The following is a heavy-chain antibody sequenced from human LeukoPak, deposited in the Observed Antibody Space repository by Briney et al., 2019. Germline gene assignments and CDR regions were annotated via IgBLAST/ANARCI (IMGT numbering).Heavy chain of an antibody. D-gene: IGHD5-12*01. CDR3: AKRTSGNSGYDF. CDR1: GFTFSSYG. V-gene: IGHV3-23*01. J-gene: IGHJ4*02. Sequence: PGGSLRLSCAASGFTFSSYGMSWVRHGPGKGLEWVSGITSGSGGSTYYADSVKGRFTISRDNSKNTVFLQMNSLRAEDTAVYYCAKRTSGNSGYDFWGQGTLVTVSS. CDR2: ITSGSGGST.